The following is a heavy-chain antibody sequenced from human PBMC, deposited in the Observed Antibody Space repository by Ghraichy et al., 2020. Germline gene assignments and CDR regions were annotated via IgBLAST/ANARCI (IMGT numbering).Heavy chain of an antibody. D-gene: IGHD2-2*03. Sequence: GESLNISCAASGFTFSSYSMDWVRKAPGKGLEWISYIRSSSDSTYYADSVKGRFTISRDNVKNSLYLQMNSLRDEDTAVYYCARDPGYALYGMDVWGQGTTVTVSS. CDR3: ARDPGYALYGMDV. CDR2: IRSSSDST. CDR1: GFTFSSYS. V-gene: IGHV3-48*02. J-gene: IGHJ6*02.